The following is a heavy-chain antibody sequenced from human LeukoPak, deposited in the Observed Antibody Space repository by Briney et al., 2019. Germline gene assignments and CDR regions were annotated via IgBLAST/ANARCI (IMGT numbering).Heavy chain of an antibody. V-gene: IGHV4-39*01. D-gene: IGHD2-2*01. CDR2: IYYSGST. J-gene: IGHJ4*02. CDR3: ARQIRYQPTDY. Sequence: SETLSLTCTVSGGSISSSGYYWGWIRQPPGKGLEWIASIYYSGSTYYNPSLKSRVTISVDTSKNQFSLKLSSVTAADTAVYYCARQIRYQPTDYWGQGTLVTVSS. CDR1: GGSISSSGYY.